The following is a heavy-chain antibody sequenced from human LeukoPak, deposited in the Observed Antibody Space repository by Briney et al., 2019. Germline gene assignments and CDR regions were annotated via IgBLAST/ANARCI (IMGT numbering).Heavy chain of an antibody. CDR1: GYTFTSYG. CDR3: ARASYYYGSGSYSSGY. Sequence: GASVKVSCKASGYTFTSYGISWVRQAPGQGLEWMGWISAYNGNTNYAQKLQGRVTMTTDTSTSTAYMELRSLRSDDTAVYYCARASYYYGSGSYSSGYWGQGTLVTVSS. D-gene: IGHD3-10*01. J-gene: IGHJ4*02. CDR2: ISAYNGNT. V-gene: IGHV1-18*01.